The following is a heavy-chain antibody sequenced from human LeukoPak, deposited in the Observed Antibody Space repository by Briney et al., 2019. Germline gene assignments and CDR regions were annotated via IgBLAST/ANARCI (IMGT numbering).Heavy chain of an antibody. CDR3: DKDLVVVTDMIDY. CDR1: GFTFSSYG. V-gene: IGHV3-30*18. Sequence: GRSLRLSCAASGFTFSSYGMHWVRQAPGKGLEWVAVISYGGSKTYYADSVKGRFTISRDNSKNTLYLQMKMIRAEDTDMYYCDKDLVVVTDMIDYWGQGTLVTVSS. J-gene: IGHJ4*02. CDR2: ISYGGSKT. D-gene: IGHD2-21*02.